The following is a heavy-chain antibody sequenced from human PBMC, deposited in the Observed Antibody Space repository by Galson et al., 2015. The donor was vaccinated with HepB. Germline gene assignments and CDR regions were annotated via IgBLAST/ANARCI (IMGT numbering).Heavy chain of an antibody. V-gene: IGHV3-7*02. CDR1: GFTFTDYW. Sequence: SLRLSCAASGFTFTDYWMSWVRQTPGKGLEWVANIKEDGSEENCVDSVKGRFSISRDNANNSLYLQMKSLRPEDTAVYYCVNSRGAAFDSWGRGTLVTVSS. CDR2: IKEDGSEE. CDR3: VNSRGAAFDS. D-gene: IGHD2-21*01. J-gene: IGHJ3*01.